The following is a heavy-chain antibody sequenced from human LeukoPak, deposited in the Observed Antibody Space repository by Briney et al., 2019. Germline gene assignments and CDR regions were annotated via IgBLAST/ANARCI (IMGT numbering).Heavy chain of an antibody. Sequence: GESLKISCKGSGYSFSNYWIGWVRQMPGRSLEWMGIIYSSDSDTRYSPSFQGQVTISADKSISTAHLQWSSLKASDTAMYYCARQVVGAPRGHAFDIWGQGTMVTVSS. D-gene: IGHD1-26*01. V-gene: IGHV5-51*01. CDR2: IYSSDSDT. CDR1: GYSFSNYW. CDR3: ARQVVGAPRGHAFDI. J-gene: IGHJ3*02.